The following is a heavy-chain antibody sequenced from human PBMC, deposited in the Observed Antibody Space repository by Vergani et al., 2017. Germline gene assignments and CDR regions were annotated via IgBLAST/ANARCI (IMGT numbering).Heavy chain of an antibody. CDR3: ARATIFGVVIKGEDAFDI. V-gene: IGHV2-26*01. CDR2: IFSNDEK. J-gene: IGHJ3*02. Sequence: QVTLKESGPVLVKPTETLTLTCTVSGFSLSNARMGVSWLRQPPGKALEWLAHIFSNDEKAYSTSLKSRLTISKDTSKSQVVLTMTNMDPVDTATYYCARATIFGVVIKGEDAFDIWGQGTMVTVSS. CDR1: GFSLSNARMG. D-gene: IGHD3-3*01.